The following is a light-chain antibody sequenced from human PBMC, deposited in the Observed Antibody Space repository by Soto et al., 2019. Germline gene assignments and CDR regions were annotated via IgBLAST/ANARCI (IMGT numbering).Light chain of an antibody. CDR3: QQSYTPPHT. Sequence: DIQMTQSPPSLSASVGDKVTITCRPSQSISHFLNWYQQKPGKAPKLLIYTASSLQRGVPSRFSGSGSGTLFTLSVSSLQPEDSATYFCQQSYTPPHTFDQGTKLEIK. V-gene: IGKV1-39*01. J-gene: IGKJ2*01. CDR1: QSISHF. CDR2: TAS.